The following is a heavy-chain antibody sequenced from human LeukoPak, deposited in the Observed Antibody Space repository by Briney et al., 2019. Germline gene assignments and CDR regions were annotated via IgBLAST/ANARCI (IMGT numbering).Heavy chain of an antibody. CDR1: GVSISNYY. CDR3: ARWGESGDSVVHAFDI. Sequence: SETPSLTCTVSGVSISNYYWNWMRQSPGKGLEWIGYSHYTGTANYNPSLNGRVTISVDTSKNQFSLKLTSVSAADTAVYYCARWGESGDSVVHAFDIWGQGTMVTVSS. CDR2: SHYTGTA. V-gene: IGHV4-59*01. D-gene: IGHD2-21*02. J-gene: IGHJ3*02.